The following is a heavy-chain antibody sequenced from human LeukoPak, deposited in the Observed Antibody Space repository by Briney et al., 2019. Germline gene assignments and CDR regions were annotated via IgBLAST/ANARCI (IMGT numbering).Heavy chain of an antibody. J-gene: IGHJ5*02. CDR1: GGSFSGYY. Sequence: SETLSLTCAVYGGSFSGYYWSWIRQPPGKGLEWIGEINHSGSTNYNPSLKSRVTISVDTSKNQFSLKLSSVIAADTAVYYCARGLGYCSGGSCYPGWFDPWGQGTLVTVSS. D-gene: IGHD2-15*01. CDR2: INHSGST. CDR3: ARGLGYCSGGSCYPGWFDP. V-gene: IGHV4-34*01.